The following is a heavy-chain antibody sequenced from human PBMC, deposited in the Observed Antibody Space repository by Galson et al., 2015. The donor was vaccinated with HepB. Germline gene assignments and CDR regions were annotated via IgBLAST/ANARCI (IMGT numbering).Heavy chain of an antibody. CDR2: ITSTGDTI. CDR1: GLSFNTWA. Sequence: SLRLSCAASGLSFNTWAVTWVRQAPGKGLEWVSVITSTGDTIYYADSVKGRFTVSRDNSKNTLYLQLSNLRADDTAVYYCAKNYGYFDSWGQGTLVTVSS. J-gene: IGHJ4*02. D-gene: IGHD4-17*01. CDR3: AKNYGYFDS. V-gene: IGHV3-23*01.